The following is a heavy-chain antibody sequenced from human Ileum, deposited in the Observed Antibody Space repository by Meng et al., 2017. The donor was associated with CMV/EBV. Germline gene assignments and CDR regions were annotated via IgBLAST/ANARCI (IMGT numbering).Heavy chain of an antibody. D-gene: IGHD6-19*01. CDR2: ISPDVGDK. V-gene: IGHV3-7*01. Sequence: GESLKISCAASGLIFSNYWMSWVRQTPGKGLEWVANISPDVGDKNYVDSVKGRFTISRDNAKNSLYLQMNSLTGEDTAVYYCARDRWLDYWGLGTLVTVSS. CDR3: ARDRWLDY. J-gene: IGHJ4*02. CDR1: GLIFSNYW.